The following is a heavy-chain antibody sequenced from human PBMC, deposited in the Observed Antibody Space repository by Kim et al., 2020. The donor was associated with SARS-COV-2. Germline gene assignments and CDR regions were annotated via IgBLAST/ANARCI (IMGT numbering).Heavy chain of an antibody. CDR3: ARTLVLSGYYGMDV. V-gene: IGHV3-33*01. J-gene: IGHJ6*02. D-gene: IGHD3-10*01. Sequence: YEDSVKGRFTISRDNSKNTLYLQMNGRRAEDTAVYYCARTLVLSGYYGMDVWGQGTTVTVSS.